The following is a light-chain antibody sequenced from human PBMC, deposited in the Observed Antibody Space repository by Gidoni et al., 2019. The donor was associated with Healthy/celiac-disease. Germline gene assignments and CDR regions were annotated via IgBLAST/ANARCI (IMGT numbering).Light chain of an antibody. V-gene: IGKV3-20*01. J-gene: IGKJ1*01. CDR1: QSVSSSY. CDR2: GAS. Sequence: EIVFTQSPGTLSLSPGERSTLSCRASQSVSSSYLAWYQQKPGQAPRLLIYGASSRSTGIPERFSGSGSGTDFTLTISRLEPEDFAVYYCQQYGSSPGTFGQGTKVEIK. CDR3: QQYGSSPGT.